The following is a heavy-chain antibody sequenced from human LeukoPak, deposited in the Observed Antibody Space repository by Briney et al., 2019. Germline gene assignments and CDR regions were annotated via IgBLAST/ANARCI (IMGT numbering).Heavy chain of an antibody. J-gene: IGHJ6*04. Sequence: PGGSLRLSCAASGFTFSSYSMNWVRQAPGKGLEWVANIKQDGSEKYYVDSVKGRFTISRDNAKNPLYLQMNSLRAEDTAVYYCAELGITMIGGVWGKGTTVTISS. CDR1: GFTFSSYS. V-gene: IGHV3-7*01. CDR2: IKQDGSEK. D-gene: IGHD3-10*02. CDR3: AELGITMIGGV.